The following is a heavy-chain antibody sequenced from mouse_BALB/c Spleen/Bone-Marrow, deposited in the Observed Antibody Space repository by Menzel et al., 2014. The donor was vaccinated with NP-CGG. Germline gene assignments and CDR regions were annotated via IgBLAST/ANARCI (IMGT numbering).Heavy chain of an antibody. J-gene: IGHJ4*01. D-gene: IGHD2-2*01. CDR1: GFSLSRYS. V-gene: IGHV2-6-4*01. CDR2: IWGGGST. CDR3: ARNCRYYGYDVNAMDY. Sequence: QVQLQQPGPGLVAPSQSLSITCTVSGFSLSRYSVHWVRQPPGKGLEWLGMIWGGGSTDYNSALKSRLSISKDNSKSQVFLKMNSLQTDDTAMYYCARNCRYYGYDVNAMDYWGQGTSVTVSS.